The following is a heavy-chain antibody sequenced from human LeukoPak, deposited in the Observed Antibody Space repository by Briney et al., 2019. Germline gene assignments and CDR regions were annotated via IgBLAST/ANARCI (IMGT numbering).Heavy chain of an antibody. D-gene: IGHD5-18*01. CDR1: GYTFTSYA. CDR2: ISGYNGNT. Sequence: GASVKVSCKASGYTFTSYAISWVRQAPGRGLEWMGWISGYNGNTKYAQKVQGRVTMTTDTSTSTAYMELRSLRSDDTAVYYCARGYSYGSDYYYGMDVWGQGTLVTVSS. J-gene: IGHJ6*02. V-gene: IGHV1-18*01. CDR3: ARGYSYGSDYYYGMDV.